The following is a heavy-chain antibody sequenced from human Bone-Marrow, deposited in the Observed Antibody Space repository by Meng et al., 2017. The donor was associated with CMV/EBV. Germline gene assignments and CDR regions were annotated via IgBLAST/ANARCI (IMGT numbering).Heavy chain of an antibody. V-gene: IGHV3-69-1*01. CDR2: ISSSSTI. CDR3: ARGDYDFWSGYSYGMDV. J-gene: IGHJ6*01. Sequence: GGSLRLSCAASGFTFSSYSMNWVRQAPGKGLEWVSSISSSSTIYYADSVKGRFTISRDNAKNSLYLQMNSLRAEDTAVYYCARGDYDFWSGYSYGMDVWGQGTTVTVYS. CDR1: GFTFSSYS. D-gene: IGHD3-3*01.